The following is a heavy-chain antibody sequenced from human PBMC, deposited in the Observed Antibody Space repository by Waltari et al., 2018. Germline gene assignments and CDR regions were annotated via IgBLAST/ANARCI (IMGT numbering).Heavy chain of an antibody. CDR2: VNWNSGSI. V-gene: IGHV3-9*01. D-gene: IGHD3-22*01. CDR1: GFNFDDYS. CDR3: AKKNDEVFDRNGLVYDAFDM. Sequence: EVQLVESGGGLVQPGRSLRLSCVASGFNFDDYSMHWVRQAPGKGLEGVAGVNWNSGSIGYGDSVKGRFTIARDNARNSLYLQMSGLTSEDTALYYCAKKNDEVFDRNGLVYDAFDMWGQGTMVTVSS. J-gene: IGHJ3*02.